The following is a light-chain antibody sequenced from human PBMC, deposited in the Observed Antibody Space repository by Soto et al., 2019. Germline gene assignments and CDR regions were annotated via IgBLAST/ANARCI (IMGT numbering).Light chain of an antibody. CDR2: DAS. CDR3: QQYGGSPRT. CDR1: QSVSSSS. V-gene: IGKV3-20*01. Sequence: EIVLTQSPGTLSLSPGERATLSCRASQSVSSSSLAWYQQRRGQAPRLLIHDASSRATGIPDRFSGSGSGTDFPLTISRLEPDDFAVYYCQQYGGSPRTLGQGTKVDTK. J-gene: IGKJ1*01.